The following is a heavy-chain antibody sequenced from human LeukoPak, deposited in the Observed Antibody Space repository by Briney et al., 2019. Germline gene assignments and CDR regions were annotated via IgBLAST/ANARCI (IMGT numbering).Heavy chain of an antibody. CDR2: ISAYNGNT. CDR3: ARGTDSSGYYRY. Sequence: GASVKVSCKASGYTFTTYGISWVRQAPGQGLEWMGWISAYNGNTKYAQKIQGRVTMTTDTSTTTAYMELRSLRSEDTAVYYCARGTDSSGYYRYWGQGTLVTVSS. CDR1: GYTFTTYG. V-gene: IGHV1-18*01. J-gene: IGHJ4*02. D-gene: IGHD3-22*01.